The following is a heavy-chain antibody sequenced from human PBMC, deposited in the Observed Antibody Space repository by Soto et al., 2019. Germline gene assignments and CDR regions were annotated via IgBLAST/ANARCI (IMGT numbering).Heavy chain of an antibody. CDR3: GSSSWYGGAFDY. CDR2: INHSGST. CDR1: GGSFSCYY. D-gene: IGHD6-13*01. J-gene: IGHJ4*02. V-gene: IGHV4-34*01. Sequence: SETLSLTCAVYGGSFSCYYWSWIRQPPGKGLEWIGEINHSGSTNYNPSLKSRVTISVDTSKNQFSLKLSSVTAADTAVYYCGSSSWYGGAFDYWGQGTLVTVSS.